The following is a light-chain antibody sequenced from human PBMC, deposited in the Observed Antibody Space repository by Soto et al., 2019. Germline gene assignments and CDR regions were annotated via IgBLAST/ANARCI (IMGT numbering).Light chain of an antibody. CDR2: GAS. J-gene: IGKJ5*01. CDR1: QSVSSK. CDR3: QQYNNWPPIT. V-gene: IGKV3-15*01. Sequence: EIVLTQSPATLSLSPGPRAPLSCRASQSVSSKLAWYQQRPGQAPRLLIYGASTRATGIPARFSGSGSGTEFTLTISSLQSEDFAVYYCQQYNNWPPITFGQGTRLEIK.